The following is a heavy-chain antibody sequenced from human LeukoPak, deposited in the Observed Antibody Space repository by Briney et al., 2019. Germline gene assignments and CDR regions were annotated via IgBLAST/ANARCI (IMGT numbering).Heavy chain of an antibody. J-gene: IGHJ4*02. V-gene: IGHV3-48*03. CDR1: GLSASTYE. Sequence: GGSLRPSCAAPGLSASTYEINWARKPQGKGRKAVSSISSSGTTISYEDSVEGRFTISRDNAKNSLYLEMNSLRVEDTAVYYCARGRPEFFGSGTYLNDWGQGTLVTVSS. CDR2: ISSSGTTI. D-gene: IGHD3-10*01. CDR3: ARGRPEFFGSGTYLND.